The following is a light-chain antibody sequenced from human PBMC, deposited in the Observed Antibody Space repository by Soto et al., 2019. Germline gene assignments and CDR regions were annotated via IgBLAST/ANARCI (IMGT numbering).Light chain of an antibody. CDR2: GAS. Sequence: IVMTHSPATLSVSAGEGATHSCGASQSVRTNLAWYQQKPGQAPRLLIYGASSRASGIPARFSGSGSGTDFTLTISSLEPEDFAVYYCQQRSNWLTFGGGTKVDIK. J-gene: IGKJ4*01. CDR1: QSVRTN. V-gene: IGKV3-11*01. CDR3: QQRSNWLT.